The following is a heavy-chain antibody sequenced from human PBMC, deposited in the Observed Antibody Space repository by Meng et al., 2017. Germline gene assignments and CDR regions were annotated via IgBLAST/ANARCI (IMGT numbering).Heavy chain of an antibody. V-gene: IGHV1-18*01. CDR3: ARETYYDFWSGYGHFDY. J-gene: IGHJ4*02. CDR2: ISAYNGNT. CDR1: GYTFTSYG. D-gene: IGHD3-3*01. Sequence: QVQPLHSGVEVKKPGALVKVSCKASGYTFTSYGISWVRQAPGQGLEWMGWISAYNGNTNYAQKLQGRVTMTTDTSTSTAYMELRSLRSDDTAVYYCARETYYDFWSGYGHFDYWGQGTLVTVSS.